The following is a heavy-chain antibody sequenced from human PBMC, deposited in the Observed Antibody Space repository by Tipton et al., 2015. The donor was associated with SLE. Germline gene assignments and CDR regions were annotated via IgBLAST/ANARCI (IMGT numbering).Heavy chain of an antibody. CDR1: GFTFGDFP. Sequence: SLRLSCTSSGFTFGDFPMNWFRQAPGKGLDWVALIISKRLGGTTQYAASVKGRFTLSRDDSKSVAYLQMSNLKTEDTAVYYCSRGGSSGYPDYWGPGTLVTVSS. V-gene: IGHV3-49*03. D-gene: IGHD3-22*01. CDR2: IISKRLGGTT. CDR3: SRGGSSGYPDY. J-gene: IGHJ4*02.